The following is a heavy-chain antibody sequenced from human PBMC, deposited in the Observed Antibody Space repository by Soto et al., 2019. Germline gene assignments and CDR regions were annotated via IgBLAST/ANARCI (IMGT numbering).Heavy chain of an antibody. CDR2: ISGSGGST. CDR3: AKDGDYYDSSGYYRVSRTSYYFDY. V-gene: IGHV3-23*01. Sequence: EVQLLESGGGLVQPGGSLRLSCAASGFTFSNYAMSWVRQAPGKGLEWVSTISGSGGSTYYADSVKGRFTISRDNSKNTLYVQMNSLRAEDTAIYYCAKDGDYYDSSGYYRVSRTSYYFDYWGQGTLVTVSS. J-gene: IGHJ4*02. CDR1: GFTFSNYA. D-gene: IGHD3-22*01.